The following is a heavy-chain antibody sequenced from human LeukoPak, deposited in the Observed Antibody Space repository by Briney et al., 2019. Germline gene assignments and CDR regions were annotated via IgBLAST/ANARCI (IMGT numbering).Heavy chain of an antibody. CDR3: ARASVLRFLEFDY. J-gene: IGHJ4*02. V-gene: IGHV3-7*04. CDR1: GFTFSSYW. D-gene: IGHD3-3*01. Sequence: GGSLRLSCAASGFTFSSYWMSWVRQAPGKGLEWVANIKQDGSEKYYVDPVKGRFTISRDNAKNSLYLQMNSLRAEDTAVYYCARASVLRFLEFDYWGQGTLVTVSS. CDR2: IKQDGSEK.